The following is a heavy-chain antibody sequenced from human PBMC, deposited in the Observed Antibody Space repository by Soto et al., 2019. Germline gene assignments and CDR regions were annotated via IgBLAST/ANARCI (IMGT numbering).Heavy chain of an antibody. J-gene: IGHJ4*02. CDR2: ISAYNGNT. D-gene: IGHD3-9*01. CDR1: GYTFTSYG. V-gene: IGHV1-18*01. CDR3: ARDPKLTDILTGPTDY. Sequence: ASVKVSCKASGYTFTSYGISWVRQAPGQGLEWMGWISAYNGNTNYAQKLQGRVTMTTDTSTSTAYMEVWSLLSVDTAVYYCARDPKLTDILTGPTDYWGQGTLVTVSS.